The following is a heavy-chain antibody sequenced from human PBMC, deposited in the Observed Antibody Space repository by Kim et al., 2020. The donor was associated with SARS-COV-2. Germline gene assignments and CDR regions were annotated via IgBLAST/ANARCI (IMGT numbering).Heavy chain of an antibody. D-gene: IGHD4-17*01. CDR1: GFSFNTYT. V-gene: IGHV3-21*01. J-gene: IGHJ4*02. CDR2: VSGGSTHI. Sequence: GGSLRLSCSASGFSFNTYTMNWVRQAPSKGLEWVLSVSGGSTHIYYTDSLRGRFTISRDNAKNSVYLQMNNLSIEDTAVYYCARDSPYGDYPDFWGQGTLVIVSS. CDR3: ARDSPYGDYPDF.